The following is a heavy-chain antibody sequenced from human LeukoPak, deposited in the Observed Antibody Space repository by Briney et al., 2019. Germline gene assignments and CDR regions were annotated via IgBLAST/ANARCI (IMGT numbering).Heavy chain of an antibody. CDR1: GFTFSSNW. J-gene: IGHJ4*02. CDR3: ARDMIRGVVNN. CDR2: INPSGSFT. Sequence: GGSLRLSCAASGFTFSSNWMHWVRQVPGKGLVWVSLINPSGSFTTYADSVKGRFTISRDNAKNRLYMQMNSLRVEDTAVYYCARDMIRGVVNNWGQGALVTVSS. D-gene: IGHD3-10*01. V-gene: IGHV3-74*01.